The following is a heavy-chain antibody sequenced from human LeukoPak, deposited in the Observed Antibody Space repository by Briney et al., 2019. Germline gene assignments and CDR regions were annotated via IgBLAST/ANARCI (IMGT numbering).Heavy chain of an antibody. V-gene: IGHV3-48*01. Sequence: GGPLRLSCAASGFSFSAYSMNWVRQAPGEGLVGVSYISSGSSTIYYADSVKGRFTISRDNAKNSLYLQMNSLRAEDTAVYYCARATYTSSWFFDYWGQGTLVTVSS. CDR2: ISSGSSTI. D-gene: IGHD6-13*01. J-gene: IGHJ4*02. CDR1: GFSFSAYS. CDR3: ARATYTSSWFFDY.